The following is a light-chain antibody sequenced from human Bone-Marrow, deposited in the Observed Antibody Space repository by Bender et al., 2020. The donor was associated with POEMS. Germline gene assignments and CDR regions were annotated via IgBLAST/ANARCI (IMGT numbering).Light chain of an antibody. J-gene: IGLJ2*01. CDR1: SSDIGGSNY. Sequence: QSALTQPPSASGSPGQSVTISCAGTSSDIGGSNYVSWYQQHPGKAPKLIIYDVNNRPSGVSDRFSGSKSGNTASLTISGLQAEDEADYYCNSYTHTNTPGGVFGGGTKLTVL. CDR2: DVN. V-gene: IGLV2-14*03. CDR3: NSYTHTNTPGGV.